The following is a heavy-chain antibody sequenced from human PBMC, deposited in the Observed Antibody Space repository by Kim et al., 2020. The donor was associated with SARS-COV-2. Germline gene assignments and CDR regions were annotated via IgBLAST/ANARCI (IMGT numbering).Heavy chain of an antibody. CDR2: ISAYNGDT. V-gene: IGHV1-18*04. CDR3: ARDDSSSWYRVDNWFDP. J-gene: IGHJ5*02. D-gene: IGHD6-13*01. Sequence: ASVKVSCKASGYTFTSYGISWVRQAPGQGLEWMGWISAYNGDTNYAQKLQGRVTMTADTSTSTAYMELRSLRSDDTAVYYCARDDSSSWYRVDNWFDPWGQGTLVTVSS. CDR1: GYTFTSYG.